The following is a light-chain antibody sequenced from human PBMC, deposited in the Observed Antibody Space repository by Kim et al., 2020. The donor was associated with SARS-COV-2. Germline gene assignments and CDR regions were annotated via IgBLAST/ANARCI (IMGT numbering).Light chain of an antibody. V-gene: IGKV1-9*01. CDR3: QRPGT. Sequence: IQLTQSPSALSASVGDRVTITCRASQDTSRFLAWYQQKPGKAPKLLIYAASTLQSGVSSRFSGSGSGTDFTLTISSLQPEDFATYYCQRPGTFGQGTRLEIK. CDR2: AAS. J-gene: IGKJ5*01. CDR1: QDTSRF.